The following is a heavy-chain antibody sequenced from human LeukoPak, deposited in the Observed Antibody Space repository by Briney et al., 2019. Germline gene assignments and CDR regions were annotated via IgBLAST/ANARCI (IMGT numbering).Heavy chain of an antibody. D-gene: IGHD3-10*01. CDR2: IYYSGST. V-gene: IGHV4-39*07. CDR1: GGSTSSSSYY. Sequence: SETLSLTCTVSGGSTSSSSYYWGWIRQPPGKGMEWIGSIYYSGSTYYNPSLKSRVTISVDTSKNQFSLKLSSVTAADTAVYYCARVWFGELSFDYWGQGTLVTVSS. CDR3: ARVWFGELSFDY. J-gene: IGHJ4*02.